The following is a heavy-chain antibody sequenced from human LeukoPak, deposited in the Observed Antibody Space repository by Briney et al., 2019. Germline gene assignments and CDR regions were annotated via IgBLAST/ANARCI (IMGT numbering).Heavy chain of an antibody. CDR3: ARDLYSSGWYDAFDI. Sequence: SVKVSCKASGGTFSSYAISWVRQAPGQGLEWMGRIIPIFRTANYAQKFQGRVTITTDESTSTAYMELSSLRSEDTAVYYCARDLYSSGWYDAFDIWGQGTMVTVSS. V-gene: IGHV1-69*05. CDR2: IIPIFRTA. CDR1: GGTFSSYA. D-gene: IGHD6-19*01. J-gene: IGHJ3*02.